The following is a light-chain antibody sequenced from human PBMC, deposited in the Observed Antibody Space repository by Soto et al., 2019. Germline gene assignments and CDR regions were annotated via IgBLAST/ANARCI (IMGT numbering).Light chain of an antibody. CDR3: SSYAGSNNMV. CDR2: EVS. CDR1: SSDVGGYNY. J-gene: IGLJ3*02. V-gene: IGLV2-8*01. Sequence: QSALTQPPSASGPPGQSVTISCTGTSSDVGGYNYVSWYQQHPGKAPKLMIYEVSKRPSGVPDRFSGSKSGNTASLTVSGPQAEDEADYYCSSYAGSNNMVFGGGTKLTVL.